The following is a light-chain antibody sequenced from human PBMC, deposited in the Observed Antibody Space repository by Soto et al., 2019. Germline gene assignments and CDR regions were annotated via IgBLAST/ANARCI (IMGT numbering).Light chain of an antibody. CDR1: QSVSSD. CDR3: QQRSKWPLT. CDR2: DAS. Sequence: EIMLTQSPATLSLSPGERATLSCRASQSVSSDLAWYQQKPGQAPRLLIYDASSRATGIPARFSGSGSGTDFTLTISSLEPEDLAVYYCQQRSKWPLTFGGGTKVEIK. V-gene: IGKV3-11*01. J-gene: IGKJ4*01.